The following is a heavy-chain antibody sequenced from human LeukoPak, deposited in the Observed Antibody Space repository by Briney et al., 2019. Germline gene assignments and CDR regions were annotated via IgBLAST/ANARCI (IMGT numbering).Heavy chain of an antibody. Sequence: TGGSLRLSCAASGFTFNNYGMHWVRQAPGKGLEWVSVIYSGGSTYYADSVKGRFTISRDNSKNTLYLQMNSLRAEDTAVYYCARATKLTTVTSYYFDYWGQGTLVTVSS. V-gene: IGHV3-53*01. CDR2: IYSGGST. CDR1: GFTFNNYG. CDR3: ARATKLTTVTSYYFDY. D-gene: IGHD4-17*01. J-gene: IGHJ4*02.